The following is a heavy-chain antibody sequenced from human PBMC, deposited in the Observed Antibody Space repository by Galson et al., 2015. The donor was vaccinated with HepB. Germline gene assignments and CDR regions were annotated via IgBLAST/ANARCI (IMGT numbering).Heavy chain of an antibody. CDR2: IYSGGST. CDR1: GFTVSSNY. D-gene: IGHD5-12*01. CDR3: ARDHVAHYYYYGMDV. J-gene: IGHJ6*02. V-gene: IGHV3-53*01. Sequence: SLRLSCAASGFTVSSNYMSWVRRAPGKGLEWVSVIYSGGSTYYADSVKGRFTISRDNSKNTLYLQMNSLRAEDTAVYYCARDHVAHYYYYGMDVWGQGTTVTVSS.